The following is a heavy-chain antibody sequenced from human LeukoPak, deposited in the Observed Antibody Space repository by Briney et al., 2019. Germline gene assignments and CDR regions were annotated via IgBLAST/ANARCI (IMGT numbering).Heavy chain of an antibody. CDR2: SIPIFGTA. CDR1: GGTFSSYA. CDR3: ARAGGPDYYDSSGYYYH. Sequence: GASVKVSCKASGGTFSSYAISWVRQAPGQGLEWMGGSIPIFGTANYAQNFQGRVTITADKSTSTAYMELSSLRSEDTAVYYCARAGGPDYYDSSGYYYHWGQGTLVTVSS. V-gene: IGHV1-69*06. J-gene: IGHJ5*02. D-gene: IGHD3-22*01.